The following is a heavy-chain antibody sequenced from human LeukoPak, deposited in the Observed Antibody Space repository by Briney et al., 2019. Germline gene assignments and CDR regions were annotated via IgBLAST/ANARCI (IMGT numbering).Heavy chain of an antibody. V-gene: IGHV4-59*01. CDR2: IYYSGST. D-gene: IGHD1-26*01. CDR3: ARGGNYWPQWWFDP. Sequence: SETLSLTCTVSGGSISSNYWSWIRQPPGKGLEWTGYIYYSGSTNYNPSLKSRVTMSLDASKNQFSLELNSVTPADTAVYYCARGGNYWPQWWFDPWGRGTLVSVSS. CDR1: GGSISSNY. J-gene: IGHJ5*02.